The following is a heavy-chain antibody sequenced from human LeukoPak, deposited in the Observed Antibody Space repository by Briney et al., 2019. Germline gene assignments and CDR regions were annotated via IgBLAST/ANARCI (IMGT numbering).Heavy chain of an antibody. CDR1: GYTFTSYY. Sequence: GESLKVSCKASGYTFTSYYLHWVRQAPGQGLEWMGIINPSGGSTSYAQKFQGRVTMTRDTSTSTVYMELSSLRSEDTAVYYCARTLTLPNWFDPWGQGTLVTVSS. CDR3: ARTLTLPNWFDP. CDR2: INPSGGST. V-gene: IGHV1-46*01. J-gene: IGHJ5*02. D-gene: IGHD2-21*02.